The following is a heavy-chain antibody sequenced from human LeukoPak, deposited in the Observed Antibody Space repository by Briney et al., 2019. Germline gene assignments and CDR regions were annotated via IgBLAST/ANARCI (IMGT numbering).Heavy chain of an antibody. CDR3: ARDYYGSGSYKYYFDY. CDR2: INPNSGGT. V-gene: IGHV1-2*02. Sequence: ASVKVSCTASGYTFTGYYMHWVRQAPGQGLEWMGWINPNSGGTNYAQKFQGRVTMTRDTSISTAYMELSRLRSDDTAVYYCARDYYGSGSYKYYFDYWGQGTLVTVSS. CDR1: GYTFTGYY. D-gene: IGHD3-10*01. J-gene: IGHJ4*02.